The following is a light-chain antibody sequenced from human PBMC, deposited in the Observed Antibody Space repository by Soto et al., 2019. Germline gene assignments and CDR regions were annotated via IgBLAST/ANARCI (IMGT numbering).Light chain of an antibody. CDR3: QQYGSYPRT. Sequence: DIQLTQSPSFLSASVGDRVTITCRASQGINTYLAWYQQKLGKAPKVLIYDASTLESGVPSRFSGSGSGTEFTLTISSLQPADFATYYCQQYGSYPRTFGQGTKV. J-gene: IGKJ1*01. CDR1: QGINTY. V-gene: IGKV1-9*01. CDR2: DAS.